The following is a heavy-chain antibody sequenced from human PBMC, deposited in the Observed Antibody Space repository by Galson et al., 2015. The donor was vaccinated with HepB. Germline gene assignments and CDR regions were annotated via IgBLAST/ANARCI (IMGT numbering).Heavy chain of an antibody. D-gene: IGHD7-27*01. CDR3: TLRNWGSLSGGAFDI. CDR2: IYWDDDK. CDR1: GFSLSTSGVG. J-gene: IGHJ3*02. Sequence: PAMVKPTQTLTLTCTFSGFSLSTSGVGVGWIRQPPGKALEWLAPIYWDDDKHYSPSLKSRLTITKDTSKNQVVLTMTNMDPVDTATYYCTLRNWGSLSGGAFDIWGQGTMVTVSS. V-gene: IGHV2-5*02.